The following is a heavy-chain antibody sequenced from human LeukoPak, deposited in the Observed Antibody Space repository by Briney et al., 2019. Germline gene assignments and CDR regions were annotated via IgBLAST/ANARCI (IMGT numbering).Heavy chain of an antibody. J-gene: IGHJ4*02. V-gene: IGHV3-21*01. CDR3: ARAPMTTVTTPGGY. CDR1: GFTFSSYS. D-gene: IGHD4-17*01. CDR2: TSSSSSYI. Sequence: GGSLRLSCAASGFTFSSYSMNWVRQAPGKGLEWVSSTSSSSSYIYYADSVKGRFTISRDNAKNSLYLQMNSLRAEDTAVYYCARAPMTTVTTPGGYWGQGTLVTVSS.